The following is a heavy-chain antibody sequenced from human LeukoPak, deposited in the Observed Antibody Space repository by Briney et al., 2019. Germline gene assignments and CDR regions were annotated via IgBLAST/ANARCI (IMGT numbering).Heavy chain of an antibody. CDR2: INAGNGNT. V-gene: IGHV1-3*01. J-gene: IGHJ4*02. CDR3: ARGDHYYDSSGYFV. Sequence: ASVKVSCTASGYTFTSYAMHWVRQAPGQRLEWMGWINAGNGNTKYSQKFQGRVTITRDTSASTAYMELSSLRSEDTPVYYCARGDHYYDSSGYFVWGQGTLVTVSS. CDR1: GYTFTSYA. D-gene: IGHD3-22*01.